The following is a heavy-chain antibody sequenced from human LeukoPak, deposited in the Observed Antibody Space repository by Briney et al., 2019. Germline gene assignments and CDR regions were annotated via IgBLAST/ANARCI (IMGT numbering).Heavy chain of an antibody. Sequence: PSETLSLTCTVSGGSIISSSYFWGWIRQPPGKGLEWIGNVYYSGSTYYNPSLKSRVTISVDTSKKQFSLNLNSVTAADTAVYYCARALVVPAATRGFDYWGQGILVTVXS. CDR2: VYYSGST. CDR3: ARALVVPAATRGFDY. D-gene: IGHD2-2*01. CDR1: GGSIISSSYF. V-gene: IGHV4-39*07. J-gene: IGHJ4*02.